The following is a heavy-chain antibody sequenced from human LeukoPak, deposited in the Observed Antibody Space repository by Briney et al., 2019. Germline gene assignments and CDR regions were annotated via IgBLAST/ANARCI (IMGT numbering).Heavy chain of an antibody. CDR2: TFYSGST. V-gene: IGHV4-31*03. D-gene: IGHD2-2*01. Sequence: SQRLSLTCTLSRGSIISGYYYWSWIRQHPGKGLEGIGYTFYSGSTYYNPSLKSRVTISVDTSKNQFSLRVRSVTAADTAVYYCATAIRGRMIVVPAATRFDRWGQGTLVTVSS. CDR3: ATAIRGRMIVVPAATRFDR. J-gene: IGHJ5*02. CDR1: RGSIISGYYY.